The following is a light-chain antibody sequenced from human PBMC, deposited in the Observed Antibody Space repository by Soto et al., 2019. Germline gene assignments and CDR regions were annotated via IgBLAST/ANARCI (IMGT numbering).Light chain of an antibody. J-gene: IGKJ4*01. CDR1: QDITSY. CDR3: QQLSSFPRT. V-gene: IGKV1-9*01. CDR2: AAS. Sequence: DIQLTQSPSFLSASVGDRVTITCRASQDITSYLAWYQQKPGKAPKLLIYAASTLQSGVPSRFSGSGSGTKFTLTINSLQPDDFATYYCQQLSSFPRTFGGGTRVEIK.